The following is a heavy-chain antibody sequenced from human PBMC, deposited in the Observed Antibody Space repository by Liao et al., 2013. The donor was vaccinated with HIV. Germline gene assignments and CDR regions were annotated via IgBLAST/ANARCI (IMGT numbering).Heavy chain of an antibody. CDR2: IDDGGST. J-gene: IGHJ5*02. D-gene: IGHD4-17*01. V-gene: IGHV4-59*01. CDR3: ARGYGDYFRA. Sequence: QVQLQESGPGLVKPSETLSLICTVSGGSLSNDYWSWIRQSPGKGLEWIGHIDDGGSTNYNPSLKSRVTISVDTSKNQFSLKLSSVTAADTAVYYCARGYGDYFRAWGQGTLVIVSS. CDR1: GGSLSNDY.